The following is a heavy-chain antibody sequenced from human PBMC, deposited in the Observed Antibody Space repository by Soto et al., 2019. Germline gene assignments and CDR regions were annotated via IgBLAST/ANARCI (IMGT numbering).Heavy chain of an antibody. D-gene: IGHD3-3*01. V-gene: IGHV3-11*01. J-gene: IGHJ4*02. Sequence: GGSLRLSCAASGFTFSDYYMSWIRQAPGKGLEWVSYISSSGSTLYYADSVKGRFTISRDNAKNSLYLQMNSLRAEDTAVYYCAREPYYDFWSGYWPDWGQGTLVTVSS. CDR2: ISSSGSTL. CDR1: GFTFSDYY. CDR3: AREPYYDFWSGYWPD.